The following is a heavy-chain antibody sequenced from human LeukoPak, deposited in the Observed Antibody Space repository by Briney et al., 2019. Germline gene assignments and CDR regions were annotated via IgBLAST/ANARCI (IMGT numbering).Heavy chain of an antibody. CDR1: GFSFRNYA. D-gene: IGHD4-17*01. J-gene: IGHJ4*02. CDR3: AKGVDYGAHVGFDS. Sequence: GGSLRLSCAASGFSFRNYAMNWVRQAPGKGLEWVAGISASGVTTYYSASVKGRHTISRDNSKGTLFLQMNRLRVEDTASYYCAKGVDYGAHVGFDSWAREPWSPSP. V-gene: IGHV3-23*01. CDR2: ISASGVTT.